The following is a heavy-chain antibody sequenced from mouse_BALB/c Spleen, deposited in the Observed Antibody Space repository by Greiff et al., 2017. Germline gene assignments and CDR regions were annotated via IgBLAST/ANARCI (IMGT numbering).Heavy chain of an antibody. J-gene: IGHJ4*01. V-gene: IGHV5-6-5*01. Sequence: EVKLMESGGGLVKPGGSLKLSCAASGFTFSSYAMSWVRQTPEKRLEWVASISSGGSTYYPDSVKGRFTISRDNARNIRYLQMSSLMSEDTAMYYCARGLYYYGSSYDYAMDYWGQGTSVTVSS. CDR3: ARGLYYYGSSYDYAMDY. D-gene: IGHD1-1*01. CDR2: ISSGGST. CDR1: GFTFSSYA.